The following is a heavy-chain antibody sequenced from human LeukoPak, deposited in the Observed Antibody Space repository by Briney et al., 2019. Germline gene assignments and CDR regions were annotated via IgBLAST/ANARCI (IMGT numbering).Heavy chain of an antibody. D-gene: IGHD2/OR15-2a*01. CDR1: GYTFTAYY. CDR2: INPNSGGT. Sequence: ASVKVSCKASGYTFTAYYMHWVRQAPGQGLEWMGWINPNSGGTNYAQKFQGRVAMTRDTSISTAYMELSRLRSDDTAVYYCARDRDGSMADYYYYGMDVWGQGTTVTVSS. CDR3: ARDRDGSMADYYYYGMDV. V-gene: IGHV1-2*02. J-gene: IGHJ6*02.